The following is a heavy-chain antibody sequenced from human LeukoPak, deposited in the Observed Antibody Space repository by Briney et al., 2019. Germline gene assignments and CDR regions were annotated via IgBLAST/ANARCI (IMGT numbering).Heavy chain of an antibody. CDR2: INSCSSTI. CDR1: GFPLSSYR. J-gene: IGHJ4*02. Sequence: GEPLTLPCAASGFPLSSYRMHWLRQPPGKGLEWVSYINSCSSTIYYTGSVKSRFTISRDNSHNSLYLQMNSLRGEDTAVSYCARVLNIVVVVSATEVGDNYFVSWGEGDLVSVSS. D-gene: IGHD2-15*01. CDR3: ARVLNIVVVVSATEVGDNYFVS. V-gene: IGHV3-48*01.